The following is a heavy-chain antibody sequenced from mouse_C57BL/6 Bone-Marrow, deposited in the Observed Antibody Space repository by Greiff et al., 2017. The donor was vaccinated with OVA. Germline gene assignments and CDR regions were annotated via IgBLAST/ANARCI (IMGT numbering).Heavy chain of an antibody. CDR3: ARYRGY. V-gene: IGHV1-52*01. J-gene: IGHJ2*01. CDR1: GYTFTSYW. Sequence: VQLQQPGAELVRPGSSVKLSCKASGYTFTSYWMHWVKQRPIQGLAWIGTIDPSDSATHYNQNFKDKATLNVDKSSSTAYMQHSSLTSEDAAAYYGARYRGYWGEGTTLTVSS. CDR2: IDPSDSAT. D-gene: IGHD2-14*01.